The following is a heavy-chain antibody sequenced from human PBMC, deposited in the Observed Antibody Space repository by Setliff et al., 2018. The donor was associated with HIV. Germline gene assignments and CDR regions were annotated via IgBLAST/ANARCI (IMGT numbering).Heavy chain of an antibody. D-gene: IGHD3-16*01. Sequence: ASVKVSCKASGYAFTSYGISWVRQAPGQGLEWMGWISAYNGNTNYAQKFQGRVTMTTDTSTTTAYMELRSLRSDDTAVYYCARDRSIIMTFGGGNDAFDIWGQGTMVTVSS. V-gene: IGHV1-18*01. J-gene: IGHJ3*02. CDR1: GYAFTSYG. CDR2: ISAYNGNT. CDR3: ARDRSIIMTFGGGNDAFDI.